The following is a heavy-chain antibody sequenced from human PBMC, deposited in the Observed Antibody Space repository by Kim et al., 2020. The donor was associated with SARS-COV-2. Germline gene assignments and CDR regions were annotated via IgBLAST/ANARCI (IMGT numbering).Heavy chain of an antibody. CDR1: GFALNSYA. V-gene: IGHV3-23*01. D-gene: IGHD1-26*01. Sequence: GGSLRLSCAASGFALNSYAMNWVRQAPGKGLEWVSTINNSGGTTHYADSVKGRFTISRDNSKNMLYLQMNRLRAEDTAVYYCAKGRGELVRFDFWGQGTLVTVSS. CDR3: AKGRGELVRFDF. CDR2: INNSGGTT. J-gene: IGHJ4*02.